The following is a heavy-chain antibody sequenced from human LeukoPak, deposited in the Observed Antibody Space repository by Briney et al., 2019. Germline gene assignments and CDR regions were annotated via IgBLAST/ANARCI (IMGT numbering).Heavy chain of an antibody. CDR1: GYTFTGYY. J-gene: IGHJ6*02. Sequence: ASVKVSCKASGYTFTGYYMHWVRQAPGRELEWMGWINPNSGGTNYAQKFQGRVTMTRDTSISTAYMELSRLRSDDTAVYYCARAPYSGSWYAASYYYYGMDVWGQGTTVTVSS. D-gene: IGHD6-13*01. CDR2: INPNSGGT. V-gene: IGHV1-2*02. CDR3: ARAPYSGSWYAASYYYYGMDV.